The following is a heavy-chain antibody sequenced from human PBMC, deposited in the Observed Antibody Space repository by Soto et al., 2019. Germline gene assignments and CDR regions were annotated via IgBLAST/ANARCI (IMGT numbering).Heavy chain of an antibody. CDR2: ISSSGST. CDR1: GVSVNSNNYC. J-gene: IGHJ6*02. V-gene: IGHV4-61*01. Sequence: ASETLSLTCTVSGVSVNSNNYCWSWIWQPPGKGLEWIGYISSSGSTNYNPSLKSRVTISFDTSKNQFSLTLSSVTAADTAVYYCARDGDGRMTTNPYYYNGMDVWGPGTTVTVSS. CDR3: ARDGDGRMTTNPYYYNGMDV. D-gene: IGHD4-4*01.